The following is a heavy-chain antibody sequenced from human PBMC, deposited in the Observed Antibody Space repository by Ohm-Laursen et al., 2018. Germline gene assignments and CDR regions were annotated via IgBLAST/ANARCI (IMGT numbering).Heavy chain of an antibody. Sequence: SLRLSCAASGFTFSNYGMHWVRQAPGKGLEWVSAISGSGGSTYYADSVKGRFTISRDNSKNTLYLQMNSLRAEDTAVYYCAKGYDFWSGYYDYWGQGTLVTVSS. V-gene: IGHV3-23*01. CDR2: ISGSGGST. CDR1: GFTFSNYG. D-gene: IGHD3-3*01. CDR3: AKGYDFWSGYYDY. J-gene: IGHJ4*02.